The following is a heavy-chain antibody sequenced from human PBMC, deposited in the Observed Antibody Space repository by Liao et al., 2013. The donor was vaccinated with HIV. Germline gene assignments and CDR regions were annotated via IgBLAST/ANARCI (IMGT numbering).Heavy chain of an antibody. CDR3: ARGGLVWYGEVVGYFDY. V-gene: IGHV4-34*01. CDR2: INHSGST. CDR1: GGSFSGFY. Sequence: QVQLQQWGTGLLKPSETLSLTCAVYGGSFSGFYWSWVRQPAGKGLEWIGEINHSGSTNYNSSLKRRVRMSVDTSKNQFSLKLNSVTAADTAVYYCARGGLVWYGEVVGYFDYWGQGTLVTVSS. J-gene: IGHJ4*02. D-gene: IGHD3-10*01.